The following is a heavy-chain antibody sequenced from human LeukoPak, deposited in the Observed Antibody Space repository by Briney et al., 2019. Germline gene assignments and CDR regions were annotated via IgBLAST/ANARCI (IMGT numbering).Heavy chain of an antibody. V-gene: IGHV1-69*05. Sequence: SVKVSCKASGGTFSSYVISWVRQAPGQGLEWMGRIIPIFGTANYAQKFQGRVTITTDESTSTAYMELSSLRSEDTAVYYCAREGSSGYYHFDYWGQGTLVTVSS. CDR2: IIPIFGTA. CDR1: GGTFSSYV. CDR3: AREGSSGYYHFDY. D-gene: IGHD3-22*01. J-gene: IGHJ4*02.